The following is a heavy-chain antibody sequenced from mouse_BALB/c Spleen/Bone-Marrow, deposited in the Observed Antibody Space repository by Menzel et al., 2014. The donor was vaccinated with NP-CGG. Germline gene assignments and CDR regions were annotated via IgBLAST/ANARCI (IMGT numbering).Heavy chain of an antibody. CDR3: ARSGKVRNAMDY. V-gene: IGHV1S137*01. J-gene: IGHJ4*01. D-gene: IGHD2-14*01. CDR2: ISGYYGDA. CDR1: GYTFTDHA. Sequence: VQLQQSGAKLVRPGVSVKISCKGSGYTFTDHAIHWVKRSHAKSLEWIGVISGYYGDAIYNQKFKGKATMTVDKSSCTAYMELARLTSEDSAIYYCARSGKVRNAMDYWGQGTSVIVSS.